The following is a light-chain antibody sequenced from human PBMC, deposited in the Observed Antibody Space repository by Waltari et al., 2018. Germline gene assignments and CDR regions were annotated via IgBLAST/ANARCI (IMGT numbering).Light chain of an antibody. CDR2: DAS. CDR3: QMYVRLPVT. J-gene: IGKJ1*01. CDR1: QSVGRA. Sequence: EIVLTQSPGTLALSPGERATLSCRASQSVGRALAWYPQKPGQAPRLLIYDASSRATGISDKFSGSGSGTDFSLTISRVEPEDFAVYFCQMYVRLPVTFGQGTKVEVK. V-gene: IGKV3-20*01.